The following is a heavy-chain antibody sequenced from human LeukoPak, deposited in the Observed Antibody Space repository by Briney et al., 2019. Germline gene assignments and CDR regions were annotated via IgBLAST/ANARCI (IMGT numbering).Heavy chain of an antibody. J-gene: IGHJ5*02. CDR2: IYTSGST. Sequence: SETLSLTCTVSGGSISSYYWSWIRQPAGKGLEWIGRIYTSGSTNYNPSLKSRVTMSVDTSKNQFSLKLSSVTAADTAVYYCARNPSSSWFHNWFDPWGQGTLVTVSS. V-gene: IGHV4-4*07. CDR3: ARNPSSSWFHNWFDP. D-gene: IGHD6-13*01. CDR1: GGSISSYY.